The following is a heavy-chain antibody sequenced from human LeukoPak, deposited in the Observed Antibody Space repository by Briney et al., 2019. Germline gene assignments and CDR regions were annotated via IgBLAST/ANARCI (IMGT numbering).Heavy chain of an antibody. V-gene: IGHV4-59*08. CDR1: GGSISSYY. D-gene: IGHD5-12*01. J-gene: IGHJ4*02. CDR2: ISYSGST. CDR3: ARQSQHSGYQAPDY. Sequence: PSETLSLTCTVPGGSISSYYWSWIRQPPGKGLEWIGYISYSGSTNSNPSLKSRVTISVDTSKNQFSLRLTSVTAADTAVYYCARQSQHSGYQAPDYWGQGTLVTVSS.